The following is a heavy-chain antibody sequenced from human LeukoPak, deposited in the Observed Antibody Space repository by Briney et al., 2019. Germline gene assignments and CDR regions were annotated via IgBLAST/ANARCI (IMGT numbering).Heavy chain of an antibody. Sequence: VASVKVSCKASGYIFTTHYMHWIRQVPGQGLEWMGWINPNSGDTNYAQKFQGRVTMTRDTSISTAYMELSRLRSDDTAVYYCARDRDYGSGSPDYWGQGTLVTVSS. CDR1: GYIFTTHY. D-gene: IGHD3-10*01. CDR2: INPNSGDT. J-gene: IGHJ4*02. CDR3: ARDRDYGSGSPDY. V-gene: IGHV1-2*02.